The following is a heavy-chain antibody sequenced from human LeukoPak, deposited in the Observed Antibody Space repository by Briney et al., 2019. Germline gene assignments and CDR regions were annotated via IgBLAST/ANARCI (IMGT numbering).Heavy chain of an antibody. CDR2: SSGSGGST. D-gene: IGHD5-12*01. Sequence: GGSLRLSCAASGFTYSSYAMSLVRQAPGKGLEWVSASSGSGGSTYYADSVKGRFTISRDNSKNTLYLQMNSLRAEDTAVYYCAKTPGRGPDDIWGQGTMVTVSS. CDR1: GFTYSSYA. CDR3: AKTPGRGPDDI. J-gene: IGHJ3*02. V-gene: IGHV3-23*01.